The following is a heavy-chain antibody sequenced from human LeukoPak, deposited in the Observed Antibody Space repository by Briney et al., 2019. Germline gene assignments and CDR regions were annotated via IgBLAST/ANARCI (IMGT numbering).Heavy chain of an antibody. J-gene: IGHJ3*02. Sequence: GGSLRLSCAASGFTFSSYAMSWVRQAPGKGLEWVSTISGSGGSTYYADSVKGRFTISRDNSKNTLDLQMNSLRAEDTALYYCAKLLSSGWSDAFDTWGQGTMVTVSS. V-gene: IGHV3-23*01. CDR1: GFTFSSYA. D-gene: IGHD6-19*01. CDR3: AKLLSSGWSDAFDT. CDR2: ISGSGGST.